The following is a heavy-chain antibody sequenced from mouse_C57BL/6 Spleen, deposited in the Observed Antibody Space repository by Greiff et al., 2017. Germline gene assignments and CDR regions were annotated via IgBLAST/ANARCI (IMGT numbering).Heavy chain of an antibody. D-gene: IGHD2-3*01. V-gene: IGHV1-82*01. Sequence: VQLQQSGPELVKPGASVKISCKASGYAFSSSWMNWVKQRPGKGLEWIGRIYPGDGDTNYNGKFKGKATLTADKSSSTAYMQLSSLTSEDSAVYFCARDGYYEGGAMDYWGQGTSVTVSS. CDR2: IYPGDGDT. CDR1: GYAFSSSW. CDR3: ARDGYYEGGAMDY. J-gene: IGHJ4*01.